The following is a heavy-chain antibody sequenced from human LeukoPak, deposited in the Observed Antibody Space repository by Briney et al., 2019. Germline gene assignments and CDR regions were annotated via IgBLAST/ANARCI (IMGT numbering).Heavy chain of an antibody. Sequence: ASVKVSCKASGGTFSSYAISWVRQAPGQGLEWMGWISAYNGNTNYAQKLQGRVTMTTDTSTSTAYMELRSLRSDDTAVYYCARDHPVVASQYYFDYWGQGTLVTVSS. CDR3: ARDHPVVASQYYFDY. CDR1: GGTFSSYA. CDR2: ISAYNGNT. D-gene: IGHD2-15*01. J-gene: IGHJ4*02. V-gene: IGHV1-18*01.